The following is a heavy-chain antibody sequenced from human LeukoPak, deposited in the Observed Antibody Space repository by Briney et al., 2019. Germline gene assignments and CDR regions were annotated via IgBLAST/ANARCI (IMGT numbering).Heavy chain of an antibody. CDR2: IYYSGST. Sequence: SETLSLTCTVSGGSISSSSYYGGSIRQPPGKGLEWIGSIYYSGSTYYNPSLKSRVTISVDTSKNQFSLKLSSVTAADTAVYYCARLSPFSDYWGQGTLVTVSS. V-gene: IGHV4-39*01. CDR3: ARLSPFSDY. CDR1: GGSISSSSYY. J-gene: IGHJ4*02.